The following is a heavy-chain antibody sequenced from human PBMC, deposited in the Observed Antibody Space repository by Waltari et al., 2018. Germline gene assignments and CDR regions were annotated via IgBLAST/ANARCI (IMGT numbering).Heavy chain of an antibody. CDR3: APKNIAAPTVYYYYYMDV. CDR1: GFTFSSYA. Sequence: EVQLVESGGGLVQPGGSLRLSCAASGFTFSSYAMSWVRQAPGKGLEWVSAIRGSGGSTYSADSVKGRFTISRDNSKNTLYLQMNSLRAEDTAVYYCAPKNIAAPTVYYYYYMDVWGKGTTVTVSS. D-gene: IGHD6-6*01. CDR2: IRGSGGST. J-gene: IGHJ6*03. V-gene: IGHV3-23*04.